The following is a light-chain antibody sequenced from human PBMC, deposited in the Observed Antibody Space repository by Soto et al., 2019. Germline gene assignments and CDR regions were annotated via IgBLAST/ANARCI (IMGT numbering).Light chain of an antibody. Sequence: QSVLTQPRSVSGSPGQSVTISCTGTTSDIGGHKYVSWYQQHPDKAPKVLIFEVSNRPSGISDRFSGSKSGNTASLTISGLQAEDEADYYCSSYTSSTTSVVFGGGTKLTVL. J-gene: IGLJ2*01. CDR1: TSDIGGHKY. V-gene: IGLV2-14*01. CDR3: SSYTSSTTSVV. CDR2: EVS.